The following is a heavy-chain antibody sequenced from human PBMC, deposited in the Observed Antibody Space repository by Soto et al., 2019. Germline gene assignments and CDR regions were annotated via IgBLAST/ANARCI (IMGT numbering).Heavy chain of an antibody. V-gene: IGHV4-59*01. Sequence: PSETLSLTCTVSGGSISSYYWSWIRQPPGKGLEWIGYIYYSGSTNYNPSLKSRVTISVDTSKNQFSLKLSSVTAADTAVYYCARSSYRYGYSLFAPWGQGTLVTVSS. CDR3: ARSSYRYGYSLFAP. CDR2: IYYSGST. J-gene: IGHJ5*02. CDR1: GGSISSYY. D-gene: IGHD5-18*01.